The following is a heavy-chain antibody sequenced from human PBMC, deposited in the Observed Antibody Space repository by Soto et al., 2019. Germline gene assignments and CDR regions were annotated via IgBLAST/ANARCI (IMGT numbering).Heavy chain of an antibody. Sequence: GESLKISCKSSGYSVTSYWIGWVRQMPVKGLEWMGIIYPGDSDTRYSPSFQGQVTISADKSISTAYLQWSSLKASDTAMYYCARSLYDILTGGYGMDVWGQGTTVTVSS. CDR2: IYPGDSDT. V-gene: IGHV5-51*01. J-gene: IGHJ6*01. D-gene: IGHD3-9*01. CDR1: GYSVTSYW. CDR3: ARSLYDILTGGYGMDV.